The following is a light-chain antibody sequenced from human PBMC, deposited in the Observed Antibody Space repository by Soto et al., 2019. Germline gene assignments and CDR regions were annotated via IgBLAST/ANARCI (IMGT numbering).Light chain of an antibody. J-gene: IGKJ1*01. CDR1: QRIMGW. CDR2: KAS. CDR3: QQYNSYSTFGPAT. V-gene: IGKV1-5*03. Sequence: DIQMTQSPSTLSASLGDTVTITCRASQRIMGWLAWHQQKPGKAPNLLIYKASTLETGVPSRFSGSGFGTEFTLTITSLQPDDFATYYCQQYNSYSTFGPATFGQGTKVDIK.